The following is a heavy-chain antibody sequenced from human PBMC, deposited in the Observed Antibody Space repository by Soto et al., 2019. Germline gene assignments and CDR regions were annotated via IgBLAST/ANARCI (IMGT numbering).Heavy chain of an antibody. CDR2: FYSGGST. V-gene: IGHV3-53*01. D-gene: IGHD2-8*02. CDR3: ASHSRDGYSTGGDY. Sequence: GGSLRLSCAASGFTVSSXYMXWVRQAPGKGLEWVSVFYSGGSTYYADSVKGRFTISRDNSKNTLYLQMNSLRAEDTAVYYCASHSRDGYSTGGDYWGQGTLVTVSS. CDR1: GFTVSSXY. J-gene: IGHJ4*02.